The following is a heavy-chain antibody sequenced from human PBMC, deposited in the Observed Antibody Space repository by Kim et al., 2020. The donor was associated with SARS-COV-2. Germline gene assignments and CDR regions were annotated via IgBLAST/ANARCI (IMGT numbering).Heavy chain of an antibody. CDR1: GYTFANYT. CDR2: INTNTGNP. D-gene: IGHD3-10*01. V-gene: IGHV7-4-1*02. Sequence: ASVKVSCKASGYTFANYTMNWVRQPPGRGLEWMGWINTNTGNPTYAQGFTGRFVFSLDTSVSTAYLQISSLKAEDTVVYYCARSGVMDVWGQGTTVTVSS. CDR3: ARSGVMDV. J-gene: IGHJ6*02.